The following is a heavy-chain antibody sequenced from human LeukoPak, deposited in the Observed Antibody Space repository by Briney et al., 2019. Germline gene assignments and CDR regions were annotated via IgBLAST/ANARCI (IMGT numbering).Heavy chain of an antibody. CDR3: ARVVNLYYFGMDV. Sequence: SQTLSLTCAVSGGSIRSGGYYWSWIRQRPGKGLEWIGSITYSGNTHYNPSLKSRLSMSLDTSKRQFSLRLSSVTAADTGLYYCARVVNLYYFGMDVWGQGTTVTVSS. CDR1: GGSIRSGGYY. J-gene: IGHJ6*02. V-gene: IGHV4-31*11. CDR2: ITYSGNT.